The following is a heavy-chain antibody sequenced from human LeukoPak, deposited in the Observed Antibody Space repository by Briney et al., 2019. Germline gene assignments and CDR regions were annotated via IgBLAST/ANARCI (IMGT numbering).Heavy chain of an antibody. CDR3: TRSLGYCSGGSCYPHMNV. D-gene: IGHD2-15*01. J-gene: IGHJ6*03. V-gene: IGHV1-2*02. CDR2: INPNSGGT. Sequence: ASVKVSCKASGYTFTGYYMHWARQAPGQGLEWMGWINPNSGGTNYAQKFQGRVTMTRDPSISTAYMELSRLRSEDTAVYYCTRSLGYCSGGSCYPHMNVWGKGTTVTISS. CDR1: GYTFTGYY.